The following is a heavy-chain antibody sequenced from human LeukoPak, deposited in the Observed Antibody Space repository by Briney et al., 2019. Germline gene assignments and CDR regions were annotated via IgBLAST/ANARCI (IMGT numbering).Heavy chain of an antibody. CDR2: ISPSGDIT. CDR3: AKRGSSWYYFDY. J-gene: IGHJ4*02. V-gene: IGHV3-23*01. Sequence: GGTLRLSCAASGFTFGNHGMDWVRQAPGKGLEWVSGISPSGDITYYADSVKGRFTISRDNSKNTLYLQMNSLRAEDTAVYYCAKRGSSWYYFDYWGQGTLVTVSS. D-gene: IGHD6-13*01. CDR1: GFTFGNHG.